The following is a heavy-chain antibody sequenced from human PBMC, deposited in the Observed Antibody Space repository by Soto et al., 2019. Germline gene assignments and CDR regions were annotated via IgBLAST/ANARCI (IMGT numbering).Heavy chain of an antibody. CDR1: GFTFSRYW. V-gene: IGHV3-7*03. J-gene: IGHJ4*02. D-gene: IGHD6-19*01. CDR2: IKEDGSNK. CDR3: AKDRKSGSGWYWDY. Sequence: GGSLRLSCAASGFTFSRYWMSWVRQAPGKGLEWVSDIKEDGSNKYYADSVKGRFTISRDNSKNTLYLQMKSLRAEDTAVYYCAKDRKSGSGWYWDYWGQGTLVTVSS.